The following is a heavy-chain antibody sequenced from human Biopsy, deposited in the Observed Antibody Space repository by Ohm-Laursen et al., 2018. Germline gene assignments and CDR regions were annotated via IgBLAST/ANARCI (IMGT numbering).Heavy chain of an antibody. V-gene: IGHV4-59*11. Sequence: DTLSLTCTVSGGSFTGHYWTWLRQPPGKGLEWIGHISHTGYTSYKSSLKSRVTISLDTSRKHFSLRLTSLAAADTAVYYCARGSNEYGGLYFPHWGQGTLVTVSS. D-gene: IGHD4-23*01. CDR2: ISHTGYT. CDR3: ARGSNEYGGLYFPH. J-gene: IGHJ1*01. CDR1: GGSFTGHY.